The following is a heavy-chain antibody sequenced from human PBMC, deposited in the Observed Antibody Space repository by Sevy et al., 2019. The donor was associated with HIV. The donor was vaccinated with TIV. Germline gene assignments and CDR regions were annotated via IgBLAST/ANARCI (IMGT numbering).Heavy chain of an antibody. D-gene: IGHD2-15*01. J-gene: IGHJ6*02. CDR3: AKGFCSGATCPRDYYYYGMDV. Sequence: GGSLRLSCSASEFTFSSYAMSWVRRAPAKGLEWVSSVSGSGRFTDYADFVEGRFIISRDNSKNTLSVQMNSLRAEDTAVYYCAKGFCSGATCPRDYYYYGMDVWGQGTTVTVSS. CDR1: EFTFSSYA. CDR2: VSGSGRFT. V-gene: IGHV3-23*01.